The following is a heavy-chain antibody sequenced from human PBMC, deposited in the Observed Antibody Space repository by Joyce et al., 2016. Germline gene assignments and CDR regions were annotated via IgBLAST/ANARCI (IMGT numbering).Heavy chain of an antibody. D-gene: IGHD3-10*01. J-gene: IGHJ6*03. Sequence: EVQLLESGGGLVQPGGSLRLSCAASGFPFSIFAMTWVRRFPGRGLEWVSSSSGRGATTYDADSVKGRFIFSRDNSKNMLYLQMHSLRAEDTAVYYCAKRGLTSLSGYSYYYMDVWGKGTTVTVSS. CDR2: SSGRGATT. CDR1: GFPFSIFA. CDR3: AKRGLTSLSGYSYYYMDV. V-gene: IGHV3-23*01.